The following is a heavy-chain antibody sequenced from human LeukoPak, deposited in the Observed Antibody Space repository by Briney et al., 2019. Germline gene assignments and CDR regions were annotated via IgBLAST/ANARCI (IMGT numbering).Heavy chain of an antibody. CDR2: IKQDRSEK. V-gene: IGHV3-7*03. CDR1: GFTFTNYW. Sequence: GGSLRLSCAASGFTFTNYWMSWVRQAPGKGLELVANIKQDRSEKYYVDSVKGRFTISRDNAKNSLYLQMNSLRPEDTAIYYCAKLFESGTYNNFFHYWGQGTLVTVFS. J-gene: IGHJ4*02. D-gene: IGHD3-10*01. CDR3: AKLFESGTYNNFFHY.